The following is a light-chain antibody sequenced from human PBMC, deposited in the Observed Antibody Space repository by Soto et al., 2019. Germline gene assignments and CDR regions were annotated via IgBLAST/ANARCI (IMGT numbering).Light chain of an antibody. CDR3: QQRSNWT. V-gene: IGKV3-11*01. CDR1: QSVSSY. CDR2: DAS. Sequence: EIVLTQSPGTLSLSPGERATLSCRASQSVSSYLAWYQQKPVQAPRLLIYDASNRATGIPARFSGSGSGTDFTLTISSIEPEDFAVDYCQQRSNWTFGQGTKVDIK. J-gene: IGKJ1*01.